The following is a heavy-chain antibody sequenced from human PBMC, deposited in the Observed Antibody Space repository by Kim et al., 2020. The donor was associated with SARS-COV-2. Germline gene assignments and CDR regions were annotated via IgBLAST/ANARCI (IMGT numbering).Heavy chain of an antibody. D-gene: IGHD2-2*01. CDR1: GFTFSSYA. J-gene: IGHJ4*02. Sequence: GGSLRLSCAASGFTFSSYAMSWVRQAPGKGLEWVSAISGSGGSTYYADSVKGRFTISRDNSKNTLYLQMNSLRAEDTAVYYCAKSTRCSSTSCYFDAIAAAGNFDYWGQGTLVTVSS. CDR2: ISGSGGST. CDR3: AKSTRCSSTSCYFDAIAAAGNFDY. V-gene: IGHV3-23*01.